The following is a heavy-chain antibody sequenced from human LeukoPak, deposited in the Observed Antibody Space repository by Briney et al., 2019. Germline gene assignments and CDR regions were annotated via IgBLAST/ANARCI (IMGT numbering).Heavy chain of an antibody. CDR3: ANPPRGENYFDY. CDR1: GFTFSSYG. Sequence: GGSLRLSCAAPGFTFSSYGMHWVRQAPGKGLEWVAVISYDGSNKYYADSVKGRFTISRDNSKNTLYLQMNSLRAEDTAVYYCANPPRGENYFDYWGQGTLVTVSS. J-gene: IGHJ4*02. V-gene: IGHV3-30*18. D-gene: IGHD3-10*01. CDR2: ISYDGSNK.